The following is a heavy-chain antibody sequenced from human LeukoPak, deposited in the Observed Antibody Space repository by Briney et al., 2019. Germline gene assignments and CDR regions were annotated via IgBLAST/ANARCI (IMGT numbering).Heavy chain of an antibody. CDR2: VSGRDDST. CDR3: AKWGDYDILTGYYDSDY. V-gene: IGHV3-23*01. Sequence: GASLRLSCAAAGFTFSNYAMSWVRQAPGKGLEWVSAVSGRDDSTYYADSVKGWFTISRDTSKNTLYLQMNSLRAEDTAVYYCAKWGDYDILTGYYDSDYWGQGTLVTVSS. J-gene: IGHJ4*02. D-gene: IGHD3-9*01. CDR1: GFTFSNYA.